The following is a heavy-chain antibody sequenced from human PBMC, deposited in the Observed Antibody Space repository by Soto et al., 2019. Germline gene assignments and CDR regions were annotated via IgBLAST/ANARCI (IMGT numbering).Heavy chain of an antibody. V-gene: IGHV3-21*01. J-gene: IGHJ4*02. CDR3: ARSSSWSLFDY. CDR2: ISSSSSYI. CDR1: GFTFSSYS. Sequence: PVGSLRLSCAASGFTFSSYSMNWVRQAPGKGLEWVSSISSSSSYIYYADSVKGRFTISRDNAKNSLYLQMNSLRAEDTAVYYCARSSSWSLFDYWGQGTLVTVSS. D-gene: IGHD6-13*01.